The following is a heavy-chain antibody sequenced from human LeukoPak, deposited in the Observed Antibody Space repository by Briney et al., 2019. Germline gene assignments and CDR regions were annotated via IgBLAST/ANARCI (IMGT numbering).Heavy chain of an antibody. V-gene: IGHV3-21*01. J-gene: IGHJ4*02. CDR2: IGTSTSYI. CDR3: ARILTGYYRDY. Sequence: GGSLRLSCAASGFTFSTYIMNWVRQTPGKGLEWVSSIGTSTSYIYYADSVKGRFTISRDNAKNSLYLQMNSLRAEDTAVYYCARILTGYYRDYWGQGTLVTVSS. D-gene: IGHD3-9*01. CDR1: GFTFSTYI.